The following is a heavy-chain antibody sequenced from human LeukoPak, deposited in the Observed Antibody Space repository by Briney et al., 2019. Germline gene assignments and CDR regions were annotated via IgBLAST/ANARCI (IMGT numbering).Heavy chain of an antibody. D-gene: IGHD6-19*01. Sequence: PGGSLRLSCAASGFTFSSYSMNWVRQAPGKGLGWVSSISSSSYIYYADSVKGRFTISRDNAKNSLYLQMNSLRAEDTAVYYCARDHGSGWYVPEYFQHWGQGTLVTVSS. CDR1: GFTFSSYS. J-gene: IGHJ1*01. CDR3: ARDHGSGWYVPEYFQH. V-gene: IGHV3-21*01. CDR2: ISSSSYI.